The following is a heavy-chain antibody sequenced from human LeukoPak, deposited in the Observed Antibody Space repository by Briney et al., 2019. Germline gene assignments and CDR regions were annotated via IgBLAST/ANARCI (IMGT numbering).Heavy chain of an antibody. CDR2: ISSSSSTI. CDR1: GFTFSSYS. V-gene: IGHV3-48*04. D-gene: IGHD4-23*01. Sequence: PGGSLRLSCAASGFTFSSYSMNWVRQAPGKGLEWVSYISSSSSTIYYADSVKGRFTISRDNDKNSLYLQMNSLRAEDTAVYYCAREVAPGGKRGYYFDYWGQGTLVTVSS. J-gene: IGHJ4*02. CDR3: AREVAPGGKRGYYFDY.